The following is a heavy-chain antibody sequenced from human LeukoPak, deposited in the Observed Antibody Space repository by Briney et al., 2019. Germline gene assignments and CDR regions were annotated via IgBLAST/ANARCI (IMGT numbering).Heavy chain of an antibody. V-gene: IGHV3-30*04. Sequence: GGSLRLSCAASGFTFSDYSMHWVRQAPGKGLEWVAVVLYDGTMQYYADSVKSRFTASRDNAYNTLYLQMRSLRADDTAVYYCAREGRGSSGWFSRIDPSGNDYWGQGTLVTVSS. CDR1: GFTFSDYS. J-gene: IGHJ4*02. CDR3: AREGRGSSGWFSRIDPSGNDY. CDR2: VLYDGTMQ. D-gene: IGHD6-19*01.